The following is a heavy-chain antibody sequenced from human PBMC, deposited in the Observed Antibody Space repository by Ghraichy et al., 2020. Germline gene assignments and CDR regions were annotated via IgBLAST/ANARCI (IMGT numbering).Heavy chain of an antibody. D-gene: IGHD5-18*01. CDR1: GFTFSSYS. Sequence: GGSLRLSCAASGFTFSSYSMNWVRQAPGTGLEWVSSISSSSSYIYYADSVKGRFTISRDNAKNSLYLQMNSLRAEDTAVYYCARKRRGYSYGFDYWGQGTLVTVSS. CDR3: ARKRRGYSYGFDY. CDR2: ISSSSSYI. J-gene: IGHJ4*02. V-gene: IGHV3-21*01.